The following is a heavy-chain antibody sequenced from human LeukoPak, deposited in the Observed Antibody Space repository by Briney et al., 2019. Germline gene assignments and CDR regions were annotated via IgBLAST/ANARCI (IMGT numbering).Heavy chain of an antibody. V-gene: IGHV3-30*03. CDR3: ARVGSEWLVNDY. J-gene: IGHJ4*02. Sequence: PGGSLRLSCAASGFTFSTYGMHWVRQAPGKGLEWVAVMSSDGSNKYCADSVKGRFTISRDNAKNSLFLQMNSLRAEDTAVYYCARVGSEWLVNDYWGQGALVTVSS. CDR1: GFTFSTYG. D-gene: IGHD6-19*01. CDR2: MSSDGSNK.